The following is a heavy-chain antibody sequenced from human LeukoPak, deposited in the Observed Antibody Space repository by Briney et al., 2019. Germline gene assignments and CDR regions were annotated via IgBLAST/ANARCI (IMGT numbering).Heavy chain of an antibody. CDR1: GYTFTDYY. CDR2: FNPKSGDT. J-gene: IGHJ4*02. CDR3: ARGTYSDY. Sequence: ASGKVSCKASGYTFTDYYMRWVRQAPGQGLDYMGWFNPKSGDTNYAQKFQGRVTMTRDTYITTAYMELSRLTSDDTAVYYCARGTYSDYWGQGTLVTASS. V-gene: IGHV1-2*02.